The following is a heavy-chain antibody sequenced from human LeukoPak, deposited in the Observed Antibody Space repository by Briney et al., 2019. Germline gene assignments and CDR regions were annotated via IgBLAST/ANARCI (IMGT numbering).Heavy chain of an antibody. CDR2: ISGSGGST. V-gene: IGHV3-23*01. CDR1: GFTFSSYA. CDR3: AKQYSSSWSFDY. Sequence: PGGSLRLSCAASGFTFSSYAMSWVRQAPGKGLEWVSAISGSGGSTHYADSVKGRFTISRDNSKNTLYLQMNSLRAEDTAVYYCAKQYSSSWSFDYWGQGTLVTVSS. D-gene: IGHD6-13*01. J-gene: IGHJ4*02.